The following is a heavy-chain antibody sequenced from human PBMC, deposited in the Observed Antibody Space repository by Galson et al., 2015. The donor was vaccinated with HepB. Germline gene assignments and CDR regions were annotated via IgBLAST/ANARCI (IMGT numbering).Heavy chain of an antibody. V-gene: IGHV4-31*03. CDR2: IYYSGST. D-gene: IGHD3-22*01. Sequence: TLSLTCTVSGGSISSGGYYWSWIRQHPGKGLEWIGYIYYSGSTYYNPSLKSRVTISVDTSKNQFSLKLSSVTAADTAVYYCASFRSLLRSVVITDSYYYGMDVWGQGTTATVSS. CDR1: GGSISSGGYY. J-gene: IGHJ6*02. CDR3: ASFRSLLRSVVITDSYYYGMDV.